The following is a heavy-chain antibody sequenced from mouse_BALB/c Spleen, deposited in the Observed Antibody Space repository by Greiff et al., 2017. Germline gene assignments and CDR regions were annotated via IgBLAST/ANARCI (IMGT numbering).Heavy chain of an antibody. J-gene: IGHJ1*01. V-gene: IGHV1S56*01. CDR2: IYPGDGST. D-gene: IGHD2-3*01. CDR3: ARRDGPWYFDV. CDR1: GYTFTSYY. Sequence: VQGVESGPELVKPGASVKMSCKASGYTFTSYYIHWVKQRPGQGLEWIGWIYPGDGSTKYNEKFKGKTTLTADKSSSTAYMLLSSLTSEDSAIYFCARRDGPWYFDVWGAGTTVTVSS.